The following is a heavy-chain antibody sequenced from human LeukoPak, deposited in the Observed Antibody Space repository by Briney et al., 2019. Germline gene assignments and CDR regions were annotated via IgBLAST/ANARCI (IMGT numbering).Heavy chain of an antibody. CDR2: TYYRSKWYN. V-gene: IGHV6-1*01. Sequence: SQTLSLTSAISGDSVSSNSAAWNWIRQSPSRGLEWLGRTYYRSKWYNDYALYVKSRITINPDTSKNQFSLQLNSVTPEDTALYYCARNSGYDPWTGGFDYWGQGTLVTVSS. D-gene: IGHD5-12*01. J-gene: IGHJ4*02. CDR3: ARNSGYDPWTGGFDY. CDR1: GDSVSSNSAA.